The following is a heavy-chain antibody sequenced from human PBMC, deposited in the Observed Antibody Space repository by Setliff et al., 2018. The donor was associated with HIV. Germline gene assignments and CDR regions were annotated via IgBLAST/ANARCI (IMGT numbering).Heavy chain of an antibody. CDR3: AKGFRPVDTALASGPTY. CDR1: GFTFSSYA. CDR2: ITSGGST. Sequence: HPGGSLRLSCAASGFTFSSYAMSWVRQTPEKGLEWVSIITSGGSTYYADSAKGRFIISRDNSQNTLYLQMNSLRADDTAIYYCAKGFRPVDTALASGPTYWGQGIRVTVSS. J-gene: IGHJ4*02. V-gene: IGHV3-23*01. D-gene: IGHD5-18*01.